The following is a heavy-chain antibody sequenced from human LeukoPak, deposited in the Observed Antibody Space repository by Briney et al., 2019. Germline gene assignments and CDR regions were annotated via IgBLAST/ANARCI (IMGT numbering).Heavy chain of an antibody. CDR2: ISGDGYTK. Sequence: GGSLRLSCAASGFTFSSYAMNWVRQAPGKGLEWVSYISGDGYTKYSADSVKGRFTISRDSAKKSLYLQMNSLRAEDTAVYYCARGGGSWEYWGQGTLVTVSS. D-gene: IGHD2-15*01. CDR1: GFTFSSYA. V-gene: IGHV3-48*01. J-gene: IGHJ4*02. CDR3: ARGGGSWEY.